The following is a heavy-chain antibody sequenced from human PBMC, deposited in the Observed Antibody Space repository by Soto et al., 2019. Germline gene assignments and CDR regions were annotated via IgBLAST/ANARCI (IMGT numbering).Heavy chain of an antibody. Sequence: EVQLLESGGGLVQPGGSLRLSCAASGFTFSSYAMSWVRQAPGKGLEWVSAISGSGGSTYYADSVKGRFTISRDNSKNTLYLKMNSLRAEDTAVYYCAKDRAVYCSGGSCSDAFDIWGQGTMVTVCS. V-gene: IGHV3-23*01. J-gene: IGHJ3*02. D-gene: IGHD2-15*01. CDR1: GFTFSSYA. CDR3: AKDRAVYCSGGSCSDAFDI. CDR2: ISGSGGST.